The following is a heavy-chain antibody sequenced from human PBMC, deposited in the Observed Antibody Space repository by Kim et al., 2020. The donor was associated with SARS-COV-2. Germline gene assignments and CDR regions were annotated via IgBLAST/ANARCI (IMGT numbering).Heavy chain of an antibody. D-gene: IGHD1-7*01. CDR3: ARVKGTYGTADY. J-gene: IGHJ4*02. CDR2: ISDSGGST. CDR1: GFTFSNYA. V-gene: IGHV3-23*01. Sequence: GGSLRLSCAASGFTFSNYAMTWVRQAPGKGLEWVSSISDSGGSTYYTDSVKGRFSISRDRSKNTLYLEMNSLRAEDTAMYYCARVKGTYGTADYWGQGALVTVSS.